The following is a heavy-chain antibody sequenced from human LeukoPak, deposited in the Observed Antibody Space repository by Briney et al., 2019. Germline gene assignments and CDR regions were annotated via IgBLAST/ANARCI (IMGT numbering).Heavy chain of an antibody. CDR2: ISGPSSHT. V-gene: IGHV3-23*01. Sequence: GGSLRLSCVASGFTFSGFAMIWVRQAPGKGLQWVSAISGPSSHTYYADSVRGRFTISRDNSRNTLYLQMNSLKTEDTAVYYCTRDQEEMATIYFYWGQGTLVTVSS. D-gene: IGHD5-24*01. CDR3: TRDQEEMATIYFY. CDR1: GFTFSGFA. J-gene: IGHJ4*02.